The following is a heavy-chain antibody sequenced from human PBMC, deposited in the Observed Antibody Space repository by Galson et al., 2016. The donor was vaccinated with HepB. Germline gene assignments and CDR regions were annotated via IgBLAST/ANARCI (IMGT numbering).Heavy chain of an antibody. CDR2: ITPVFGAA. CDR3: ARETIFGVSRGAWFDP. CDR1: GGTSNNYA. J-gene: IGHJ5*02. D-gene: IGHD3-3*01. Sequence: SVKVSCKASGGTSNNYAFNWVRQAPGQGLEWMGGITPVFGAANYAQNFRGRVTITADESTTTAYMELSSLTSEDTAVYYCARETIFGVSRGAWFDPWGQGTLVIVSP. V-gene: IGHV1-69*13.